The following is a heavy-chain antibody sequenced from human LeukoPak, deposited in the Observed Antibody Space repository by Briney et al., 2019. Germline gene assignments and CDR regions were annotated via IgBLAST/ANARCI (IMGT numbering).Heavy chain of an antibody. CDR1: GGSISSSSYY. J-gene: IGHJ3*02. Sequence: SETLSLTCTVSGGSISSSSYYWGWIRQPPGKGLEWIGSIYYSGSTYYNPSLKSRVTISVDTSKNQFSLKLSSVTAADTAVYYCARQGPRLRHAFDIWGQGTMVTVSS. CDR2: IYYSGST. V-gene: IGHV4-39*01. CDR3: ARQGPRLRHAFDI. D-gene: IGHD5/OR15-5a*01.